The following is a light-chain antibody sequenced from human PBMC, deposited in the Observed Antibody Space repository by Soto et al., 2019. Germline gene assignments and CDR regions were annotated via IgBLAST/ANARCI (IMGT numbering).Light chain of an antibody. CDR3: MQSTQLPPT. CDR1: QSLLHITGETF. Sequence: DVVMTQTPLSLSVAPGQPASISCKSSQSLLHITGETFLFWYLQKPGQSPQLLIYEVSTRVSGVQDSISGSGSGTDFTLEISRVETDDVGIYDCMQSTQLPPTFGQGTRLEIK. J-gene: IGKJ5*01. V-gene: IGKV2D-29*02. CDR2: EVS.